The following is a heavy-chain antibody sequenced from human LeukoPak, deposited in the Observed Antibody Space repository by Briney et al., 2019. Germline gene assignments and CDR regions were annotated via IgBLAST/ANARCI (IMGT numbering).Heavy chain of an antibody. CDR1: GFTFSDYY. D-gene: IGHD6-13*01. CDR3: ARVGHGSSWYGSYWYFDL. Sequence: GGSLRLSCAASGFTFSDYYMSWIRQAPGKGLEWVSYISSSGSTIYYADSVKGRFTISRDNAKNSLYLQMNSLSAEDTAVYYCARVGHGSSWYGSYWYFDLWGRGTLVTVSS. CDR2: ISSSGSTI. V-gene: IGHV3-11*04. J-gene: IGHJ2*01.